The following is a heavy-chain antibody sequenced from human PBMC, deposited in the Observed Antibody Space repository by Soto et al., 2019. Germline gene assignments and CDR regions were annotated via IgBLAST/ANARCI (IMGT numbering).Heavy chain of an antibody. Sequence: PSETLSLTCTVSGGSITSSSYYWGWIRQPPGKGLEWIGTIYYSGSTYYNPSLKSRVTISVDTSKNQFSLRLSSVTAADTAVYYCARAYYXTKGYSLDPWGLRTLVTVSS. D-gene: IGHD3-16*01. CDR1: GGSITSSSYY. CDR2: IYYSGST. V-gene: IGHV4-39*07. CDR3: ARAYYXTKGYSLDP. J-gene: IGHJ5*02.